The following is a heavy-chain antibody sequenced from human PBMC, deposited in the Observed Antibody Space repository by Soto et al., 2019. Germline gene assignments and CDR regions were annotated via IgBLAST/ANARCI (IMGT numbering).Heavy chain of an antibody. D-gene: IGHD6-13*01. J-gene: IGHJ5*02. CDR1: GFTFSSYG. CDR2: ISYDGSNK. CDR3: AQDLAIAAAGPAFDP. Sequence: QVQLVESGGGVVQPGRSLRLSCAASGFTFSSYGMHWVRQAPGKGLEWVAVISYDGSNKYYADSVKGRFTISSDNSKNTLYLQMNSLRAEDTAVYYCAQDLAIAAAGPAFDPWGQGTLVTVSS. V-gene: IGHV3-30*18.